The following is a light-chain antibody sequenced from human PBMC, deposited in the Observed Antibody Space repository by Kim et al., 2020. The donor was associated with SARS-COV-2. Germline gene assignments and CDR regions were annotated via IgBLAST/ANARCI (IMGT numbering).Light chain of an antibody. J-gene: IGLJ2*01. CDR2: GKN. V-gene: IGLV3-19*01. Sequence: LAQTVTLTCPGDRLRTYYAPWYQHRPGQAPIVVIYGKNKRPSGIPDRFSGSSSGNTASLTVTGAQAVDEADYYCHSRDDSGDHVLFGGGTKLIVL. CDR3: HSRDDSGDHVL. CDR1: RLRTYY.